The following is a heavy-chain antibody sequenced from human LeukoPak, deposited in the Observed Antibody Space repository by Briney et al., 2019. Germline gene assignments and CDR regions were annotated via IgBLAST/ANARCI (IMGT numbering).Heavy chain of an antibody. V-gene: IGHV3-48*03. D-gene: IGHD6-13*01. CDR1: GFTFSSYE. CDR2: ISSSGSTI. J-gene: IGHJ4*02. CDR3: AREGASSWSRMDY. Sequence: PGGSLRLSCAASGFTFSSYEMNWVRQAPGKGLEWVSYISSSGSTIYYADSVKGRFTISRDNAKNSLYLQMNSLRAEDTAVYYCAREGASSWSRMDYWGQGTLVTVSS.